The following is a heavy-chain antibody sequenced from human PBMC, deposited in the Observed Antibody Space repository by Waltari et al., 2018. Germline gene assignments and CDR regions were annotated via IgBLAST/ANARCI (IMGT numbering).Heavy chain of an antibody. CDR3: ARGSDLNYYGVTDY. CDR2: IRQDGSAK. CDR1: GFSFSSHW. D-gene: IGHD4-17*01. Sequence: EAQLVESGGGLVQRGGSLRLSCAASGFSFSSHWMGWFRQAAGKGLEWQASIRQDGSAKYYVDSFKGRIPLPKDKRGNALLLQLNKLRGEDAAGYYCARGSDLNYYGVTDYWGQGTLVTVSS. V-gene: IGHV3-7*01. J-gene: IGHJ4*02.